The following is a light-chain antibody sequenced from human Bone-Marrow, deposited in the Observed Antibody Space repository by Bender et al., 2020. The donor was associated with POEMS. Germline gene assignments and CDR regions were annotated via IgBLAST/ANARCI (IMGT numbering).Light chain of an antibody. CDR1: TNDFDHYHS. Sequence: QSALTQPRSVSGSLGQSVTISCTGTTNDFDHYHSVAWYQQHPGKAPKLIIYDVTKRPSGVPHRVSGSKSDNSASLTIAGLQAEDEADYYCCSFAIGRSYVFGTGTTVTVV. J-gene: IGLJ1*01. CDR3: CSFAIGRSYV. CDR2: DVT. V-gene: IGLV2-11*01.